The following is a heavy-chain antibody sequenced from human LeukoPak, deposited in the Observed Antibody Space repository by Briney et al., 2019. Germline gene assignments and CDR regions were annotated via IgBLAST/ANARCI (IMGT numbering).Heavy chain of an antibody. CDR2: IIPIFGTA. CDR3: ARGLLGGYYFDY. D-gene: IGHD3-16*01. J-gene: IGHJ4*02. V-gene: IGHV1-69*06. Sequence: ASVKVSYKASGGTFSSYAISWVRQAPGQGLEWMGGIIPIFGTANYAQKFQGRVTITADKSTSTAYMELSSLRSEDTAVYYCARGLLGGYYFDYWGQGTLVTVSS. CDR1: GGTFSSYA.